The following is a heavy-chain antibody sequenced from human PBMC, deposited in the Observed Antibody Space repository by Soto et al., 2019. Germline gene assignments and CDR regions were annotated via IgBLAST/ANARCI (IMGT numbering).Heavy chain of an antibody. Sequence: PGGSLRLSCAASGFTFSSYSMNWVRQAPGKGLEWVSSISSSSSYIYYADSVKGRFTISRDNAKNSLYLQMNSLRAEDTAVYYCAREDRSGYQYYYYYYGMDVWGQGTTVTVSS. CDR1: GFTFSSYS. CDR2: ISSSSSYI. CDR3: AREDRSGYQYYYYYYGMDV. V-gene: IGHV3-21*01. D-gene: IGHD3-22*01. J-gene: IGHJ6*02.